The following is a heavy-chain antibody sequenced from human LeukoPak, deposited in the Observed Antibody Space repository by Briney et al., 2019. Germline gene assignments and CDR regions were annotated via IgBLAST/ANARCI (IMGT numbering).Heavy chain of an antibody. CDR3: AKGVDTAMVNPFDY. J-gene: IGHJ4*02. CDR1: GFTFTSYA. V-gene: IGHV3-23*01. D-gene: IGHD5-18*01. Sequence: GGSLRLSCAASGFTFTSYAISWVRQAPGKGLEWVSAISGSGGSTYYADSVKGRFTISRDNSKNTLYLQMNSLRAEDTAVYYCAKGVDTAMVNPFDYWGQGTLVTVST. CDR2: ISGSGGST.